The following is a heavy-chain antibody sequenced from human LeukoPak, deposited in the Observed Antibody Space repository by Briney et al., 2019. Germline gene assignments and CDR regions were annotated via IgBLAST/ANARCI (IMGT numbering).Heavy chain of an antibody. V-gene: IGHV3-23*01. Sequence: GGSLRLSCAASGFTFSSYAMSWVRQAPGKGLEWVSVVSRSGGSTYYADSVKGRFTISRDNSKNTLYLQMNSLRAEDTAVYYCAKNEVVTIDYWGQGTLVTVSS. CDR2: VSRSGGST. D-gene: IGHD3-22*01. J-gene: IGHJ4*02. CDR3: AKNEVVTIDY. CDR1: GFTFSSYA.